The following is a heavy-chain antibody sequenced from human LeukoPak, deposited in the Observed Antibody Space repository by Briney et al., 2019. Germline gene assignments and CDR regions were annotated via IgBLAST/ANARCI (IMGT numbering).Heavy chain of an antibody. Sequence: GGSLRLSCAASGFTSSSYSMNWVRQAPGKGLEWVSSISSSISYIYYADSVKGRFTISRDNAKNSLYLQMSSLRAEDTAVYYCARENYPKTGPMDVWGQGTTVTVSS. D-gene: IGHD1-14*01. CDR2: ISSSISYI. CDR1: GFTSSSYS. V-gene: IGHV3-21*01. J-gene: IGHJ6*02. CDR3: ARENYPKTGPMDV.